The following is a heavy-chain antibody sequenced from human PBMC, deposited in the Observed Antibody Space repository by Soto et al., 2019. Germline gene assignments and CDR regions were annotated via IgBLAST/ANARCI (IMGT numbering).Heavy chain of an antibody. J-gene: IGHJ4*02. CDR1: GGSISSGGYY. D-gene: IGHD3-22*01. Sequence: SETLSLTCTVSGGSISSGGYYWSWIRQHPGKGLEWIGYIYYSGSTYYNPSLKSRVTISVDTSKNQFSLKLSSVTAADTAVYYCARDHGRGYYESSYYFDYWGQGTLVTVSS. CDR3: ARDHGRGYYESSYYFDY. V-gene: IGHV4-31*03. CDR2: IYYSGST.